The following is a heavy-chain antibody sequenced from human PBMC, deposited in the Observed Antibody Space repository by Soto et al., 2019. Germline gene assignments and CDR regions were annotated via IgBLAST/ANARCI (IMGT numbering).Heavy chain of an antibody. V-gene: IGHV3-30*18. CDR3: AKVGDVYNSFFDY. CDR2: VTDDGSKT. CDR1: GFSFRTLG. Sequence: QVQVVESGGGVVQPGRSLRLSCAASGFSFRTLGMHWVRQAPGKGLEWVAAVTDDGSKTYYGDSVKGRFTISRDNSKNTLFLQMNSLRIEDTAVYYCAKVGDVYNSFFDYWGQGTLVTVSS. D-gene: IGHD1-26*01. J-gene: IGHJ4*02.